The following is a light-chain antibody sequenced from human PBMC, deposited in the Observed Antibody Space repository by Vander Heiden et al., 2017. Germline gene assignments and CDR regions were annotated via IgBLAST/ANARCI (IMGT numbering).Light chain of an antibody. J-gene: IGKJ5*01. Sequence: DIVMTQSPASLAVSLGERATINCKSSQGILYNSNNKNYLAWYQQKPGQSPKLLIYGASTRESGVPDRFTGSGSGTDFTLTSSILHAEDVAVYYCQQYYNTQITFGQGTRLEIK. CDR1: QGILYNSNNKNY. V-gene: IGKV4-1*01. CDR2: GAS. CDR3: QQYYNTQIT.